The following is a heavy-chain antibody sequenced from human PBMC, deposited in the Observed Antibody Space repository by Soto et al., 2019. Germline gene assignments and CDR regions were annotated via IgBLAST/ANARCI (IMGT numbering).Heavy chain of an antibody. CDR2: ISYDGSNK. Sequence: GGSLRLSCAASGFTFSSYAMHWVRQAPGKGLEWVAVISYDGSNKYYADSVKGRFTISRDNSKNTLYLQMNSLRAEDTAVYCCATGTPSYYYDSSGYWEGGYWGQGTLVTVS. CDR3: ATGTPSYYYDSSGYWEGGY. D-gene: IGHD3-22*01. CDR1: GFTFSSYA. V-gene: IGHV3-30-3*01. J-gene: IGHJ4*02.